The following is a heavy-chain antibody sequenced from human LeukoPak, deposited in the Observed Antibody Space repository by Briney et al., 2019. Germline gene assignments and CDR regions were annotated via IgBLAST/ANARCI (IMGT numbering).Heavy chain of an antibody. CDR1: GYTFTGYY. Sequence: ASVKVSCKASGYTFTGYYMHWVRPAPGRGVEWMGWINPNSGGTNYAQKFQGRVTMTRDTSISTAYMELSRLRSDDTAVYYCARSRRIVVVPAAIGQNNWFDPWGQGTLVTVSS. V-gene: IGHV1-2*02. J-gene: IGHJ5*02. CDR3: ARSRRIVVVPAAIGQNNWFDP. D-gene: IGHD2-2*02. CDR2: INPNSGGT.